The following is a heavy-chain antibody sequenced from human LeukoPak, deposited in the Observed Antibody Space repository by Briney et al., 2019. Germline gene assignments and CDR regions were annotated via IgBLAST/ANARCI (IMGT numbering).Heavy chain of an antibody. CDR1: GFAFSDYA. D-gene: IGHD2/OR15-2a*01. V-gene: IGHV3-23*01. CDR2: IGGGGYTT. CDR3: AKDSPTSAMVDFDS. J-gene: IGHJ4*02. Sequence: GGSLRLSCAASGFAFSDYAMSWVRQAPGKGLQWVSAIGGGGYTTYYADSVKGRFTISRDNSKNTLYLQMNSLRAEDTAVYYCAKDSPTSAMVDFDSWGQGTLVTVSS.